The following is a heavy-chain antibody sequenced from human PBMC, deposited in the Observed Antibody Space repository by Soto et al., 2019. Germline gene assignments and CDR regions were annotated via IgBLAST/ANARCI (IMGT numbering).Heavy chain of an antibody. J-gene: IGHJ6*02. D-gene: IGHD5-18*01. CDR3: ARDQGYSYGYYYYGMDV. CDR2: IYSSEST. Sequence: LTFAVSEGSVISGGYNCSGIRQPPRKGLEWIGYIYSSESTYYNPPLKRRGTISVDTSKNQFSLKLSSVTAADTAVYYCARDQGYSYGYYYYGMDVWGQGTTVTVSS. CDR1: EGSVISGGYN. V-gene: IGHV4-30-4*01.